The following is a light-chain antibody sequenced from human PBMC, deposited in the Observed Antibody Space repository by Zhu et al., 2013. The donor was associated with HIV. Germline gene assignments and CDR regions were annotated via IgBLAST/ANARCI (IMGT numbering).Light chain of an antibody. J-gene: IGKJ1*01. V-gene: IGKV3-20*01. CDR3: QQYGSSPKT. Sequence: TQSPGTLSLSPGERATLSCRASQSVSSSYLAWYQQKPGQAPRLLIYGASSRATGIPDRFSGSGSGTDFTLTISRLEPEDFAVYYCQQYGSSPKTFGQGTKVEIK. CDR2: GAS. CDR1: QSVSSSY.